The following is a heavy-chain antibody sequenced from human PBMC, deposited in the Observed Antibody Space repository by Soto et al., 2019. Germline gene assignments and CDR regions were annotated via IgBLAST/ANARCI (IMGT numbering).Heavy chain of an antibody. CDR2: IYPSDSDT. V-gene: IGHV5-51*01. CDR3: ARAGVSTRTFDY. Sequence: PXESLKISCQCSGNNFAGYWIAWVLQMPGKGLELMGIIYPSDSDTRYRPSFQGQVTISADKSISSAYLQWSSLRASDTAMYYCARAGVSTRTFDYSGQGTPVTVSS. D-gene: IGHD3-3*01. CDR1: GNNFAGYW. J-gene: IGHJ4*02.